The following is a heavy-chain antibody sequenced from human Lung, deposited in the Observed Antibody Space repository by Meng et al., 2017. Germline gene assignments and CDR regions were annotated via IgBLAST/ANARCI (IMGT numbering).Heavy chain of an antibody. Sequence: GALGGGVDQPGGPLRLACAASGFTFNTYAMHWVRQAPGKGLEWVSLMSFDGAQIYYSDSVRGRFTISRDNSKNKLYLQMNSLRAEDTAVYYCARDKPPNDVWGRGTLVTVSS. J-gene: IGHJ2*01. V-gene: IGHV3-30*01. CDR2: MSFDGAQI. CDR3: ARDKPPNDV. CDR1: GFTFNTYA.